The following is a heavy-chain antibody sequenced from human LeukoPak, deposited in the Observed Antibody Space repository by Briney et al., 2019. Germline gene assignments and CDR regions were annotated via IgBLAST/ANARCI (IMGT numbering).Heavy chain of an antibody. V-gene: IGHV1-8*02. J-gene: IGHJ6*02. Sequence: ASVKVSCKASGYTFSSYGITWVRQATGQGLEWMGWMNPNSGNTGYAQKFQGRVTMTRNTSISTAYMELSSLRSEDTAVYYCARRWAIFGVPRKYYGMDVWGQGTTVTVSS. CDR1: GYTFSSYG. D-gene: IGHD3-3*01. CDR2: MNPNSGNT. CDR3: ARRWAIFGVPRKYYGMDV.